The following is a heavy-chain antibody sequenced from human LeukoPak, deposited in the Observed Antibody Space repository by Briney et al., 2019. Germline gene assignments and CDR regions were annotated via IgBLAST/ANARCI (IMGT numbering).Heavy chain of an antibody. Sequence: GGSLRLSCAASGFTFSSYWMPWVRQAPGKGLVWVSRINSDGSSTSYADSVKGRFTISRDNAKNTLYLQMNSLRAEDTAVYYCARVLDDFWSGYYTGFDYWGQGTLVTVSS. CDR1: GFTFSSYW. J-gene: IGHJ4*02. D-gene: IGHD3-3*01. V-gene: IGHV3-74*01. CDR3: ARVLDDFWSGYYTGFDY. CDR2: INSDGSST.